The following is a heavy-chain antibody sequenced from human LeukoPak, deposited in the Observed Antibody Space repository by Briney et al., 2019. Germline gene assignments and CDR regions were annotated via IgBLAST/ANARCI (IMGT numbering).Heavy chain of an antibody. J-gene: IGHJ2*01. Sequence: KPSETLSLTCTVSGYSISSGYYWGWIRQPPGKGLEWIGSIYYSGSTYYNPSLKSRVTISLDTSKTQFSLKLSSVTAADTAVYYCARVVAWAVAGNRLWYFDVWGRGTLVTVSS. CDR1: GYSISSGYY. CDR3: ARVVAWAVAGNRLWYFDV. CDR2: IYYSGST. D-gene: IGHD6-19*01. V-gene: IGHV4-38-2*02.